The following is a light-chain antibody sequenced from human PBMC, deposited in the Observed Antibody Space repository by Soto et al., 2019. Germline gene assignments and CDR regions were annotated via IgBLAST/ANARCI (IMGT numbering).Light chain of an antibody. V-gene: IGKV3-20*01. CDR3: QQYGSSSWT. CDR2: GAS. Sequence: EIVLTQSPGTLSLSPGEGATLSCRASQSISSNFLAWYQQKRGQAPRLLIHGASNRATGIPDRFSGSGSGTDFTLTISRLEPEDFVVYYCQQYGSSSWTFGQGTKVDIK. J-gene: IGKJ1*01. CDR1: QSISSNF.